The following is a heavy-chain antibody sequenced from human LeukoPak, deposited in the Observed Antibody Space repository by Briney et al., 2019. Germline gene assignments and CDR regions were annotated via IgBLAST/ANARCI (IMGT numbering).Heavy chain of an antibody. CDR1: GFTVSSNY. J-gene: IGHJ3*02. CDR2: ISSSSSYI. CDR3: ARDLGYCSGGSCSFPDAFDI. Sequence: GGSLRLSCAASGFTVSSNYMNWVRQAPGKGLEWVSSISSSSSYIYYADSVKGRFTISRDNAKNSLYLQMNSLRAEDTAVYYCARDLGYCSGGSCSFPDAFDIWGQGKMVTVSS. D-gene: IGHD2-15*01. V-gene: IGHV3-21*01.